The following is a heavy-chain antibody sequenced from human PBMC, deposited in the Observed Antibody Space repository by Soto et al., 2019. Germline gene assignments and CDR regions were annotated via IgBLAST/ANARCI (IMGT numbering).Heavy chain of an antibody. CDR1: GFTFSCYW. V-gene: IGHV3-7*01. J-gene: IGHJ4*01. Sequence: WGSLRLSCAASGFTFSCYWMSWVRKTPGKGLEWVANIKQDGSEKYYMVSVKGRFTISRDNAKNSLYLQINSLRAEDTAVFFCVRSTYSYGWIYDYWGQGTLVTVSS. CDR2: IKQDGSEK. D-gene: IGHD3-16*01. CDR3: VRSTYSYGWIYDY.